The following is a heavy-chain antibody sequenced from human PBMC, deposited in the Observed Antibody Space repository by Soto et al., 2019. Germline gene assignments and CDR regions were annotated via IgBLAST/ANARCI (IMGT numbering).Heavy chain of an antibody. CDR2: IFYSGNT. CDR3: ARDSGYGDPFEY. CDR1: GGYITSYY. V-gene: IGHV4-59*01. D-gene: IGHD4-17*01. Sequence: SETLSLTCTVSGGYITSYYWSWIRQPPGKGLEWIGYIFYSGNTNYNPSLRSRVTISVDTSKNQFSLKLSSVTATDTAVYYCARDSGYGDPFEYWGQGTLVTVS. J-gene: IGHJ4*02.